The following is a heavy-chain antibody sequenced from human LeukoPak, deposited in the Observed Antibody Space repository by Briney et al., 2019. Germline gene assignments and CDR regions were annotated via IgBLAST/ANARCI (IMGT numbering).Heavy chain of an antibody. CDR3: ASGRQLVHFDY. D-gene: IGHD6-13*01. V-gene: IGHV4-34*01. Sequence: SETLSLTCAVYGGSFSGYYWSWIRQPPGKGLEWIGEINHSGSTNYNPSLKSRVTISVDTSKNQFSLKPSSVTAADTAVYYCASGRQLVHFDYWGQGTLVTVSS. J-gene: IGHJ4*02. CDR2: INHSGST. CDR1: GGSFSGYY.